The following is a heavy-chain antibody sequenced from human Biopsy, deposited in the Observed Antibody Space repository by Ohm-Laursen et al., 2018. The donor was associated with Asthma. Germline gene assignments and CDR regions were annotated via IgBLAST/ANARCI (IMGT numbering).Heavy chain of an antibody. CDR1: GFAVSRDH. CDR3: ARGDSSNWSHYYFDY. D-gene: IGHD3-22*01. CDR2: IYSGGTS. V-gene: IGHV3-53*01. J-gene: IGHJ4*02. Sequence: SLRLSCAAPGFAVSRDHMFWVRQAPRKGLAWVSVIYSGGTSHTADSVRGRFTISRDYSKNTLYLQMHSLRAEDTAVYYCARGDSSNWSHYYFDYWGQGTLVTVSS.